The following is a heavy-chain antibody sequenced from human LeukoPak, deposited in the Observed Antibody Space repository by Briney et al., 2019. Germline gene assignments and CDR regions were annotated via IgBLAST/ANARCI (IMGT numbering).Heavy chain of an antibody. CDR2: INWNGGST. J-gene: IGHJ3*02. CDR3: AREAAEGSDAFDI. Sequence: PGGSMRLSWAAYGFTFDDYGMRWVRQAPGQGLEWLSGINWNGGSTGYADSVKGRLTISRDNAKNSLYLQMNSLRAEDTALYYRAREAAEGSDAFDIWGQGTMVTVSS. V-gene: IGHV3-20*04. D-gene: IGHD6-25*01. CDR1: GFTFDDYG.